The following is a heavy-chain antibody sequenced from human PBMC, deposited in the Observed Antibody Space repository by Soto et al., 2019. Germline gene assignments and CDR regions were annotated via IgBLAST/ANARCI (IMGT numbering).Heavy chain of an antibody. CDR2: ISYDASKQ. CDR1: GFAFSLYD. V-gene: IGHV3-30*03. CDR3: AGDDLDVKGGSDTVGSGPFGDY. D-gene: IGHD3-10*01. Sequence: QVQLVESGGGVVQPGRSLRLSCAASGFAFSLYDIHWVRQAPEKGLEWVSVISYDASKQFYADSVTGRCTISRDNSKNSLLLKMNSLTADETAVYYCAGDDLDVKGGSDTVGSGPFGDYLGQGILVTVSS. J-gene: IGHJ4*01.